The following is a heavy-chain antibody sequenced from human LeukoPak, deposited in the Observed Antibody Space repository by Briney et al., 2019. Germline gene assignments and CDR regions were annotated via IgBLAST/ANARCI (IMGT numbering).Heavy chain of an antibody. Sequence: GGSLRLSCAASGFTFSDYYMSWIRQAPGRGLEWVSYISGTSTYTNYADSVRGRFTTSRDNAKKSLYLQMNSLRPEDTAIYYCARDLELATYSPRSSYWGQGTLVTVSS. CDR3: ARDLELATYSPRSSY. CDR1: GFTFSDYY. J-gene: IGHJ4*02. V-gene: IGHV3-11*05. CDR2: ISGTSTYT. D-gene: IGHD5-24*01.